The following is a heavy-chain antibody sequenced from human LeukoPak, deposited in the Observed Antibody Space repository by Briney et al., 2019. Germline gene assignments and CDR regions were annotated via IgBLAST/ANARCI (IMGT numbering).Heavy chain of an antibody. Sequence: PSETLSLTCTVSGGSISSYYWSWLRQPAGKGLEWIGRIYTSGSTNYNPSLTSRVTMSVDTSKNQFSLKLSSVTAADTAVYYCARDVYYDSSGYYLSWFDPWGQGTLVTVSS. CDR2: IYTSGST. D-gene: IGHD3-22*01. CDR3: ARDVYYDSSGYYLSWFDP. J-gene: IGHJ5*02. CDR1: GGSISSYY. V-gene: IGHV4-4*07.